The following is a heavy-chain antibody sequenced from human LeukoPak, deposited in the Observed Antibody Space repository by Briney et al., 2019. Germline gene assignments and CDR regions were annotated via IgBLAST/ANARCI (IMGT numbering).Heavy chain of an antibody. CDR1: GFTFSSYA. D-gene: IGHD3-22*01. Sequence: GGSLRLSCAASGFTFSSYAMSWVRQAPGKGLEWVSAISGSGGSTYYADSVKGRFIISRDNSKNTLYLQMNSLRAEDTAVYYCAKEVPTYYYDSSGYFDYWGQGTLVTVSS. V-gene: IGHV3-23*01. CDR2: ISGSGGST. J-gene: IGHJ4*02. CDR3: AKEVPTYYYDSSGYFDY.